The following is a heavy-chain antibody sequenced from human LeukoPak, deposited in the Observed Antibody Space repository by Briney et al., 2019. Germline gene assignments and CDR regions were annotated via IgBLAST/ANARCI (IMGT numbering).Heavy chain of an antibody. V-gene: IGHV3-13*01. J-gene: IGHJ3*02. Sequence: GGSLRLSCAASGFTFSSYDMHWVRQATGKGLEWVSAIGTAGDTYYPGSVKGRFAISRENAKNSLCLQMNSLRAGDMAVYYCARAVLPHDAFDIWGQGTMVTVSS. CDR1: GFTFSSYD. CDR3: ARAVLPHDAFDI. CDR2: IGTAGDT.